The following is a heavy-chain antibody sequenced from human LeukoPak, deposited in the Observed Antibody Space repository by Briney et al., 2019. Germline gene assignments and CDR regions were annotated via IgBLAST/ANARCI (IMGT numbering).Heavy chain of an antibody. J-gene: IGHJ4*02. CDR3: ARVGDTSGYFYYFDY. CDR2: ISYGGGT. V-gene: IGHV4-59*08. CDR1: GGSISSFY. D-gene: IGHD3-22*01. Sequence: PSETLSLTCAVSGGSISSFYWSWVRQPPGKGLEGVGDISYGGGTTYNPSLKRGGSISIDTCKNKFSLRLSSVTAADTALYCCARVGDTSGYFYYFDYWGQGTLVTVSS.